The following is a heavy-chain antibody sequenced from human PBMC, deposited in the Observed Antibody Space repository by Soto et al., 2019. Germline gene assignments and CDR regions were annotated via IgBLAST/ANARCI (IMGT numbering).Heavy chain of an antibody. CDR1: GYSFSSFG. CDR3: ARDVRVGANMDSSEM. J-gene: IGHJ3*02. Sequence: QGKLVQSGPEVKKPGASVKVSCKTSGYSFSSFGISWLRRAPGQGPEWMGWISFYNGKTNFAQKFQDRITLTTDTSTTTAYMELRSLTSDDSAMYYCARDVRVGANMDSSEMWGQGTMVTVSS. D-gene: IGHD1-26*01. V-gene: IGHV1-18*01. CDR2: ISFYNGKT.